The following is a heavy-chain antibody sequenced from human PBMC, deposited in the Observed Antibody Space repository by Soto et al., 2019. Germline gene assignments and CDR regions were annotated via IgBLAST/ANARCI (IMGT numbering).Heavy chain of an antibody. V-gene: IGHV4-4*02. CDR2: IHHSGST. Sequence: QVQLQESGPGLVRPSGTVSLTCAVSGVSISSDNWWSWVRQPPGKALEWIGEIHHSGSTNYNPSLKSRVTMSVVPSKDLFSLTLNSVTAADTAFYDCARDQGSHPGEWGQGTLVSVSS. J-gene: IGHJ4*02. CDR3: ARDQGSHPGE. CDR1: GVSISSDNW. D-gene: IGHD6-13*01.